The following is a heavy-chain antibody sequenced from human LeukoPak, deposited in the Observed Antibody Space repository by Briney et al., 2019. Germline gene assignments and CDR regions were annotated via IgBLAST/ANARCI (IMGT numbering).Heavy chain of an antibody. CDR2: ISGSGGST. CDR3: AKGIRAVATILYYFDY. J-gene: IGHJ4*02. CDR1: GSTFSSYA. Sequence: GGSLRLSCAASGSTFSSYAMSWVRQAPGKGLEWVSAISGSGGSTYYADSVKGRFTISRDNSKNTLYLQMNSLRTEDTAVYYCAKGIRAVATILYYFDYWGQGTLVTVSS. V-gene: IGHV3-23*01. D-gene: IGHD5-12*01.